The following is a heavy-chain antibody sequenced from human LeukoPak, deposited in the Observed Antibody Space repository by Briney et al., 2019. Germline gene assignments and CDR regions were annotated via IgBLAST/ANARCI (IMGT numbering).Heavy chain of an antibody. D-gene: IGHD3-22*01. CDR3: ARPYYYDSRIDP. J-gene: IGHJ5*02. Sequence: SETLSLTCTVSGGSISSGDYYWSWIRQPPGKGLEWIAYMYYSGSTYYNPSFKSRATMSADTSKNQLSLKLSSVTAADTAVYYCARPYYYDSRIDPWGQGILVTVSS. CDR1: GGSISSGDYY. V-gene: IGHV4-30-4*01. CDR2: MYYSGST.